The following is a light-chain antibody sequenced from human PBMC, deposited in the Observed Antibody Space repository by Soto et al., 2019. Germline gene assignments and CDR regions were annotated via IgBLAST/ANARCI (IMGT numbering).Light chain of an antibody. J-gene: IGLJ1*01. CDR2: DVT. Sequence: QSVLAQPASVSGSPGQSITISCTGTSSGVGGYIYVSWYQQHPGKAPKLMIYDVTSRPSGVSYRFSGSKSGNTASLTISGLQAEDEDDYYCSTYKTSTSYVFGTGTKVTVL. V-gene: IGLV2-14*01. CDR1: SSGVGGYIY. CDR3: STYKTSTSYV.